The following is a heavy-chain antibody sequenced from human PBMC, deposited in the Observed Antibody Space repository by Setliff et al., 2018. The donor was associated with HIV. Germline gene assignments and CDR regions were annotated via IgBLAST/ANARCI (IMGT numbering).Heavy chain of an antibody. CDR1: GFSFASAW. J-gene: IGHJ4*02. Sequence: SLRLSCAASGFSFASAWMNWVRRAPGKGLEWVARIREEAYGGTTEYAASVKGRFTISRDDSKSIAYLQMNSLKTEDTAVYYCTRTFFHSSGYYHNLKPFDYWGQGTLVTVSS. CDR2: IREEAYGGTT. CDR3: TRTFFHSSGYYHNLKPFDY. D-gene: IGHD3-22*01. V-gene: IGHV3-49*04.